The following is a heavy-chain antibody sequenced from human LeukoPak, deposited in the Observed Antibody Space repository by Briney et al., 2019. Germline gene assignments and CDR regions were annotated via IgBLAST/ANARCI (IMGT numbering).Heavy chain of an antibody. V-gene: IGHV4-39*01. Sequence: PSETLSLTCTVSGGSISSSSYYWGWIRQPPGNGLEWIVTIYYSGHTYYNPSLKSRVTISVDTSKNQFSLKLSSVTAADTAVYYCARHRRDHDFWSGSNPTHYYYYMDVWGKGTTVTVSS. CDR2: IYYSGHT. D-gene: IGHD3-3*01. CDR3: ARHRRDHDFWSGSNPTHYYYYMDV. J-gene: IGHJ6*03. CDR1: GGSISSSSYY.